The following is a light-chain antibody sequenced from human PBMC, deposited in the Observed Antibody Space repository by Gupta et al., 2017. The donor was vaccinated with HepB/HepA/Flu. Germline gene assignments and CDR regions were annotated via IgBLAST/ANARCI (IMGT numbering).Light chain of an antibody. CDR1: SSDVGGYNY. Sequence: QSALTQPSSVSGSPGQSNTISCTVTSSDVGGYNYVSWYQQHPGRAPKLMIYDVNNRPSGVSDRFSGAKSGNTASLTISGLQAEDEADYYCSSYTGSSTRVVFGGGTKLTVL. J-gene: IGLJ2*01. CDR2: DVN. CDR3: SSYTGSSTRVV. V-gene: IGLV2-14*03.